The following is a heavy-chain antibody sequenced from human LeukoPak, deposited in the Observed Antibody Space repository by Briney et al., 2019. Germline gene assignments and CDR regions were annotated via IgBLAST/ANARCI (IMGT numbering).Heavy chain of an antibody. V-gene: IGHV3-66*01. CDR3: AREAMVRGVSAYMDV. D-gene: IGHD3-10*01. CDR2: IYSGGST. CDR1: GFTVSSNY. J-gene: IGHJ6*03. Sequence: GGSLRLSCAASGFTVSSNYMSWVRQAPGKGLEWVSVIYSGGSTYYADSVKGRFTISRDNAKNSLYLQMNSLRAEDTAVYYCAREAMVRGVSAYMDVWGKGTTVTISS.